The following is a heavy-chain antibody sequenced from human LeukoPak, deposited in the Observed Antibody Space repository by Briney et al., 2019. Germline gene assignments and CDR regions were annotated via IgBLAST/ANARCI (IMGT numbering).Heavy chain of an antibody. Sequence: PSQTLSLTCTVSGGSISSGGYYWSWIRQHPGKGLEWIGYIYYSGSTYYNPSLKSRVTLSVDTSKNQFSLKLSSVTAADTAVYYCARDPTTVTKGFDIWGQGTTVTVSS. V-gene: IGHV4-31*03. CDR1: GGSISSGGYY. J-gene: IGHJ3*02. D-gene: IGHD4-17*01. CDR2: IYYSGST. CDR3: ARDPTTVTKGFDI.